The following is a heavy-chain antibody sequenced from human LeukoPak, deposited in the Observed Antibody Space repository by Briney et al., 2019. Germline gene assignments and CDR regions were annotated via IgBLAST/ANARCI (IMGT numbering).Heavy chain of an antibody. D-gene: IGHD3-9*01. V-gene: IGHV3-20*04. CDR2: INWNGGST. J-gene: IGHJ4*02. Sequence: PRGSLRLSCAASGFAFDDYGMSWVRQAPGKGLEWVSGINWNGGSTGYADSAKGRFTISRDNAKNSLYLQMNSLRAEDTALYYCARARSTGYYVADYWGQGTLVTVSS. CDR1: GFAFDDYG. CDR3: ARARSTGYYVADY.